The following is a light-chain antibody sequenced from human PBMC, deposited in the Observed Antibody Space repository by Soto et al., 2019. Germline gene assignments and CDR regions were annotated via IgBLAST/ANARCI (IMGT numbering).Light chain of an antibody. Sequence: ETVMTQSPATLSVSPGERATLSCRASQRVSTNLAWYQQKPGQSPRLLISRASTRATDIPARFSGSGSGTEFTLTISSLQSEDFAVYYCHQYNNWPPSFGGGTKVEIK. V-gene: IGKV3-15*01. CDR3: HQYNNWPPS. CDR2: RAS. J-gene: IGKJ4*01. CDR1: QRVSTN.